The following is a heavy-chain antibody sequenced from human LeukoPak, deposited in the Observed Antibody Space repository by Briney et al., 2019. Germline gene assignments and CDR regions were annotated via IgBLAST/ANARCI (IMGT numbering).Heavy chain of an antibody. CDR1: GGSISSYY. CDR2: IYYSGST. Sequence: SETLSLTCTVSGGSISSYYWSWIRQPPGRGLEWIGYIYYSGSTNYNPSLKSRVTISVDTSKNQFSLKLSSVTAADTAVYYCARVGGDFWSGYYPYYFDYWGQGTLVTVSS. D-gene: IGHD3-3*01. V-gene: IGHV4-59*01. J-gene: IGHJ4*02. CDR3: ARVGGDFWSGYYPYYFDY.